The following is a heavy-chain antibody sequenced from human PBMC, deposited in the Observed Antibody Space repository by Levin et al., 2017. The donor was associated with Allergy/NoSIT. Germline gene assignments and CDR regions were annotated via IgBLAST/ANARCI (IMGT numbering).Heavy chain of an antibody. CDR1: GYSFTNYY. D-gene: IGHD3-16*01. CDR2: INPSDDDR. V-gene: IGHV1-46*01. J-gene: IGHJ4*02. Sequence: ASVKVSCKASGYSFTNYYVHWVRQAPGQGLEWMGIINPSDDDRNYAQKFQGRATMTRDTSTSTVYMELSSLRSEDTAVYYCAREYHGGFWDYWGQGTLVTVSS. CDR3: AREYHGGFWDY.